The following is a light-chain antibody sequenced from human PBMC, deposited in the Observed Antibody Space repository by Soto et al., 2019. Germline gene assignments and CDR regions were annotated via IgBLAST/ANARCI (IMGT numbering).Light chain of an antibody. CDR2: GNR. J-gene: IGLJ3*02. CDR1: TSNLGAGYD. V-gene: IGLV1-40*01. Sequence: QSVLTQPPSVSGAPGQRVTLSCTGNTSNLGAGYDVHLYQQLPGAAPKLVIFGNRNRPSGVPERFSGSKSGTSASLAITGLQAEDEADYYCQAYDYTLTASVFGGGTQLTVL. CDR3: QAYDYTLTASV.